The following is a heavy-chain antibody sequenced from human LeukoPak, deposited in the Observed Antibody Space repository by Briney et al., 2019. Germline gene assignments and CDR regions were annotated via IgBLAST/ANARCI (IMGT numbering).Heavy chain of an antibody. D-gene: IGHD1-14*01. J-gene: IGHJ4*02. CDR2: INTNGRTT. CDR3: AKHPESGNFEY. Sequence: GGSLRLSCAASGFTFSSYVMSWVRQAPGKGLEWVSIINTNGRTTYYADSVKGRFTISRDNSKNTLYLQMNSLRAEDTAVYYCAKHPESGNFEYWGRGTLVTVSS. CDR1: GFTFSSYV. V-gene: IGHV3-23*05.